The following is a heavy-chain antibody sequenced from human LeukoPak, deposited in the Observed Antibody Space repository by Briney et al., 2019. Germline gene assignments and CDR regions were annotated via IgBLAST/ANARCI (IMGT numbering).Heavy chain of an antibody. D-gene: IGHD1-26*01. V-gene: IGHV3-23*01. CDR1: GFTFSNYA. CDR2: ISAGGNSA. Sequence: GGSLRLSCATSGFTFSNYAMSWVRQAPGKGLEWVSGISAGGNSADYADSGKGRFTISRDNSQNTLELQMNSLRAEETAVYYCAKSTTSSGSRKPFDYWGQGTLVTVAS. J-gene: IGHJ4*02. CDR3: AKSTTSSGSRKPFDY.